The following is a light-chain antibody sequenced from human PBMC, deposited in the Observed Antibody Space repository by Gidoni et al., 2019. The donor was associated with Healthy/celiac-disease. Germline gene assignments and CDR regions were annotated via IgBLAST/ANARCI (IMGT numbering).Light chain of an antibody. CDR3: QQYNNWTPWT. CDR1: QSVSSN. Sequence: EIVMTQSPATLSVSPGERATLSCRASQSVSSNLACYQHKPGQAPRLLIYGASTRATGIPARFSGSGSGTEFTLTISSLQSEDFAVYYCQQYNNWTPWTFGQGTKVEIK. J-gene: IGKJ1*01. CDR2: GAS. V-gene: IGKV3-15*01.